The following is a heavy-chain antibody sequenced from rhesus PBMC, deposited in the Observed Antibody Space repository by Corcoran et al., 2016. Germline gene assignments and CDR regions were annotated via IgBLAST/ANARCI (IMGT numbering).Heavy chain of an antibody. V-gene: IGHV4S12*01. CDR1: GGSISSSNW. D-gene: IGHD6-31*01. Sequence: QVQLQESGPGLVKPSETLSLTCAVSGGSISSSNWWSWIRQPPGKGLGGMGGIYSNRENTHYHPSLKRRVTISKDTSKNQFSVMLSSVTAADTAVYYCARAAAGTNFDYWGQGVLVTVSS. CDR3: ARAAAGTNFDY. CDR2: IYSNRENT. J-gene: IGHJ4*01.